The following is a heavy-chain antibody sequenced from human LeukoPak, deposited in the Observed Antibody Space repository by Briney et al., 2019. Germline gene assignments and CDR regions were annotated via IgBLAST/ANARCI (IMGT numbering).Heavy chain of an antibody. D-gene: IGHD2-2*01. CDR2: IKQDGSEK. V-gene: IGHV3-7*01. CDR1: GFTFSSYW. J-gene: IGHJ6*02. CDR3: ARDMRVVVVPADYYYYGMDV. Sequence: GGSLRLSRAASGFTFSSYWMSWVRQAPGKGLEWVANIKQDGSEKYYVDSVKGRFTISRDNAKNSLYLQMNSLRAEDTAVYYCARDMRVVVVPADYYYYGMDVWGQGTTVTVSS.